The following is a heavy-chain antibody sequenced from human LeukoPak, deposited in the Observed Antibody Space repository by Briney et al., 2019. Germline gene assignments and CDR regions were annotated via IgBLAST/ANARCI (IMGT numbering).Heavy chain of an antibody. J-gene: IGHJ4*02. D-gene: IGHD3-22*01. CDR2: ISGGSVTR. Sequence: PGGSLRLSCAASGLTFSSDSMNWVRQAPGKGLEWISYISGGSVTRYYADSVKGRFTISRDNAKNSLYLQMNSLRAEDTAVYYCAKETYYYDSSGYVLDYWGQGTLVTVSS. CDR1: GLTFSSDS. CDR3: AKETYYYDSSGYVLDY. V-gene: IGHV3-48*01.